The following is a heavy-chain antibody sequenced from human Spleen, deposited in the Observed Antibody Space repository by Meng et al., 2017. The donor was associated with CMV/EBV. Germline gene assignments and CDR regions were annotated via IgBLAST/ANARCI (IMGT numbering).Heavy chain of an antibody. V-gene: IGHV3-11*04. CDR1: GFTFSDNY. CDR2: ISGGSSTI. J-gene: IGHJ4*02. Sequence: GGSLRLSCTASGFTFSDNYMSWIRQAPGKGLEWISYISGGSSTIYYADSVKGRFTISRDNAKNSLYLQISSLRVEDTAVYYCARDHWRDFDYWGQGALVTVSS. D-gene: IGHD1-1*01. CDR3: ARDHWRDFDY.